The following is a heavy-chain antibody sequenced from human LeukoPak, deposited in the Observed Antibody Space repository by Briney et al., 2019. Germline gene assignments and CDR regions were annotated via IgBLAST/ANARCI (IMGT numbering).Heavy chain of an antibody. CDR1: GYTFTGYY. CDR2: INPNSGGT. CDR3: AREEALSGSHGVPVAFDI. V-gene: IGHV1-2*02. Sequence: SVKVSCKASGYTFTGYYMHWVRQAPGQGLEGMGWINPNSGGTNYAQKFQGRVTMTRDTSISTAYMELSRLRSDDTAVYYCAREEALSGSHGVPVAFDIWGQGTMVTVSS. D-gene: IGHD1-26*01. J-gene: IGHJ3*02.